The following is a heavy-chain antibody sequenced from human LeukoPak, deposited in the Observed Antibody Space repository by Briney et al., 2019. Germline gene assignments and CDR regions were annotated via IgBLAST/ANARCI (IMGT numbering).Heavy chain of an antibody. CDR1: GFTFNSYN. D-gene: IGHD2-8*01. Sequence: GGSLRLSCAASGFTFNSYNMNWVRQAPGKGLEWVSYISSDSSTIFYADSVKGRFTISRDNVKNSLYLQLNSLRDEDTAVYYCARGLRLDYYYYYGMDVWGQGTTVTVSS. CDR3: ARGLRLDYYYYYGMDV. CDR2: ISSDSSTI. J-gene: IGHJ6*02. V-gene: IGHV3-48*02.